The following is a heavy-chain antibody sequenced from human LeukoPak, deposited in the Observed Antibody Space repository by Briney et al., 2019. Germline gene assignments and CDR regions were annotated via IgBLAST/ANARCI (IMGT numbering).Heavy chain of an antibody. Sequence: GSLRLSCAASGFTFDDYGMSWIRQPPGKGLEWIGEINHSGSTNYNPSLKSRVTISVDTSKNQFSLKLSSVTAADTAVYYCARPKQQLAPRHRYFQHWGQGTLVTVSS. CDR3: ARPKQQLAPRHRYFQH. J-gene: IGHJ1*01. CDR2: INHSGST. CDR1: GFTFDDYG. V-gene: IGHV4-34*01. D-gene: IGHD6-13*01.